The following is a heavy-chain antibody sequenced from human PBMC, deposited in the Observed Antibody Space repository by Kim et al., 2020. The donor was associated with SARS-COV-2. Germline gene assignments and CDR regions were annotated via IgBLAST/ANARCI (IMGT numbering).Heavy chain of an antibody. J-gene: IGHJ4*02. V-gene: IGHV4-31*03. CDR2: MHYTGSI. Sequence: SETLSLTCTVSGGSTGSGGYYWSWIRQVPGKGLEWIGYMHYTGSIFSNPSMRSRLTMSLHTSENQFSLHRNSVTTADTAVYYGARLAVFFASGRYSNYYFDHGSQGTLVTVSS. CDR3: ARLAVFFASGRYSNYYFDH. CDR1: GGSTGSGGYY. D-gene: IGHD3-10*01.